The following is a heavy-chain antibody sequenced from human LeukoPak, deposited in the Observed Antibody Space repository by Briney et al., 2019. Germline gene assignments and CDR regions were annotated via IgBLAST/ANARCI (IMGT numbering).Heavy chain of an antibody. J-gene: IGHJ4*02. CDR3: ASSSGPFGN. CDR1: GYSFTNYW. V-gene: IGHV5-51*01. D-gene: IGHD6-19*01. CDR2: IYPSDSDT. Sequence: GESLKISCKGSGYSFTNYWIGWVRQMPGKGLEWMGIIYPSDSDTRYSPPFQGLVTISVDKSISTAYLQWNSLQASDTAMYYCASSSGPFGNWGQGTLVTVSS.